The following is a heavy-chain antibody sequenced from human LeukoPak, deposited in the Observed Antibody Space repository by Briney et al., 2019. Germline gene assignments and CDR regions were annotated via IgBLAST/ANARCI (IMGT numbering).Heavy chain of an antibody. CDR1: GGSISSSSYY. D-gene: IGHD6-19*01. V-gene: IGHV4-61*05. CDR3: ARHHYSSGWYYFDY. J-gene: IGHJ4*02. CDR2: IHYSGST. Sequence: PSETLSLTCTVSGGSISSSSYYWGWIRQPPGKGLEWIGYIHYSGSTNYNPSLKSRVTISMDTSKNQFSLKLSSVTAADTALYYCARHHYSSGWYYFDYWGQGTLVTVSS.